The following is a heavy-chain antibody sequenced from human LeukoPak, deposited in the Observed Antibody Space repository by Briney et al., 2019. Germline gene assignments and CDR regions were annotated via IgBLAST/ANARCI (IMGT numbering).Heavy chain of an antibody. CDR3: ARELQLWSDVDAGVPCY. V-gene: IGHV1-2*02. CDR1: GYTFTGYY. J-gene: IGHJ4*02. CDR2: INPNSGGT. Sequence: GASVKVSCKASGYTFTGYYMHWVRQAPGQGLEWMGWINPNSGGTNYAQKFQGRVTMTRDTSISTAYMELSRLRSDDTAVYYCARELQLWSDVDAGVPCYWGQGTLVTVSS. D-gene: IGHD5-18*01.